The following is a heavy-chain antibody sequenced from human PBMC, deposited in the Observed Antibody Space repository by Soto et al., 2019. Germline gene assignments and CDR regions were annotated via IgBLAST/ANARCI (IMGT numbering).Heavy chain of an antibody. J-gene: IGHJ3*02. CDR2: INHSGST. V-gene: IGHV4-34*01. D-gene: IGHD3-22*01. CDR3: ARGTYYYDSSGIRDAFDI. Sequence: QVQLQQWGAGLLKPSETLSLTCAVYGGSFSGYYWCWIRQPPGKGLEWIGEINHSGSTNYNPSLKSRVTISVDTSKNQFSRKLSSVTAADTDVYYGARGTYYYDSSGIRDAFDIWGQGTMVTVSS. CDR1: GGSFSGYY.